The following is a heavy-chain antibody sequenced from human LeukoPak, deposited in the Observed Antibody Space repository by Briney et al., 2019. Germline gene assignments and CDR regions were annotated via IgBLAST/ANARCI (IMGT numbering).Heavy chain of an antibody. J-gene: IGHJ4*02. CDR2: INTNTGNP. V-gene: IGHV7-4-1*02. CDR3: ARDPILGYCSGGSCYSSDY. Sequence: GASVKVSCKASGYTFTSYARNWVRQTPGQGLEWMGWINTNTGNPTYAQGFTGRFVFSLDTSVSTAYLQISSLKAEDTAVYYCARDPILGYCSGGSCYSSDYWGQGTLVTVSS. D-gene: IGHD2-15*01. CDR1: GYTFTSYA.